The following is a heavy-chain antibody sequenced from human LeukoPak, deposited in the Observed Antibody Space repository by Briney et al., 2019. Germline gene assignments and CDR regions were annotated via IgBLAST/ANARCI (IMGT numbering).Heavy chain of an antibody. V-gene: IGHV3-53*01. CDR2: IYSGGDT. J-gene: IGHJ4*02. CDR1: GFTFSPYT. Sequence: GGSVRLSCAASGFTFSPYTMTWVRQAPGKGLEWVSVIYSGGDTYSADSVKGRFTISRDNSKNTVYLQMNSLRAEDTAVYYCAREGGGDYGDYLRYWGQGTLVTVSS. CDR3: AREGGGDYGDYLRY. D-gene: IGHD4-17*01.